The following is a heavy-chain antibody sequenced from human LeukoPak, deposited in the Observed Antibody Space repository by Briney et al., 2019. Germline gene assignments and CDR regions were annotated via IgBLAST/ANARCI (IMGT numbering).Heavy chain of an antibody. CDR2: ISSSRSYI. CDR1: GFTFSSYS. V-gene: IGHV3-21*01. J-gene: IGHJ3*02. Sequence: GGSLRLSCAASGFTFSSYSMNWVRQAPGKGLEWVSFISSSRSYIYYADSVKGRFTISRDNAKNSLYLQMNSLRAEDTALYYCARQRCCGDCHSGAFDIWGQGTMVTVSS. CDR3: ARQRCCGDCHSGAFDI. D-gene: IGHD2-21*02.